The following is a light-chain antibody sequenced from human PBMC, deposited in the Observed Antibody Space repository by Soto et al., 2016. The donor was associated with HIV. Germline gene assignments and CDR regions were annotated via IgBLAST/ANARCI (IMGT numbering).Light chain of an antibody. CDR2: VAS. CDR3: QQAHSFPPAT. J-gene: IGKJ4*01. CDR1: QDISSW. V-gene: IGKV1-12*01. Sequence: DIQMTQSPSSVSASVGDRVTITCRASQDISSWLAWYQQKPGKAPKLLIYVASSLQSGVPSRFSGSGSGTDFTLTISSLQPEDSATYYCQQAHSFPPATFGGGTKVEI.